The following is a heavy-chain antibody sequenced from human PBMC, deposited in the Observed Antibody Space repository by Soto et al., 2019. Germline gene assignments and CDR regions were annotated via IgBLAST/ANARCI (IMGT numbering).Heavy chain of an antibody. J-gene: IGHJ3*02. CDR2: INHSGST. V-gene: IGHV4-34*01. CDR3: ERGFKYNGKYVVFDI. CDR1: GGSFSGYY. Sequence: SEPLSLTCAVDGGSFSGYYWSWIRQPPGKGLEWIGEINHSGSTNYNPSLKSRVTISVDTSKNQFSLKLSSVTAADTAVYYCERGFKYNGKYVVFDIWGKGTMVPVSS. D-gene: IGHD1-7*01.